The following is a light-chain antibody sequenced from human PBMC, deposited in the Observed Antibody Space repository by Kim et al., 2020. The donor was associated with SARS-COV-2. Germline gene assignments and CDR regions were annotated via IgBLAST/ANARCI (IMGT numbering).Light chain of an antibody. CDR1: SSDIGGYNY. CDR3: SSYTSSSTLV. Sequence: QSALTQPASVSGSPGQSITISCTGTSSDIGGYNYVSWYQQHPGKAPKLIIYDVSKRPSGVSNRFSGSKSANTASLAISGLQAEDEADYYCSSYTSSSTLVFGGGTQLTVL. CDR2: DVS. J-gene: IGLJ3*02. V-gene: IGLV2-14*01.